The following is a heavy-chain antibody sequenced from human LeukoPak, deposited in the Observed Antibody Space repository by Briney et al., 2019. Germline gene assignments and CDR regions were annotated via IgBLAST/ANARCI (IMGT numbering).Heavy chain of an antibody. CDR2: ISGSGDST. J-gene: IGHJ4*02. CDR1: GFTFSSYA. Sequence: GGSLRLSCAASGFTFSSYAMSWVRQAPGKGLEWVSAISGSGDSTYYADSVKGRFAISRDNSKNTLYLQMNSLRAEDTAVYYCAKDSGSYFNLFDYWGQGTLVTVSS. V-gene: IGHV3-23*01. CDR3: AKDSGSYFNLFDY. D-gene: IGHD1-26*01.